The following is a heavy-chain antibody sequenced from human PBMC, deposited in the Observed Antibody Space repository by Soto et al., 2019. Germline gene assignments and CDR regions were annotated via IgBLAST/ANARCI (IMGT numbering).Heavy chain of an antibody. CDR2: ISGSGRTI. CDR1: GLDFSSEV. J-gene: IGHJ6*02. Sequence: GGSLRLSCAASGLDFSSEVMCWVRRAPGKGLEWVSSISGSGRTIYHADSMRGRFAISRDNSKNSLYLQLNNLRVDDTAVYYCAKVGPSYYYGMGVWGQGTTVTVSS. D-gene: IGHD1-26*01. CDR3: AKVGPSYYYGMGV. V-gene: IGHV3-23*01.